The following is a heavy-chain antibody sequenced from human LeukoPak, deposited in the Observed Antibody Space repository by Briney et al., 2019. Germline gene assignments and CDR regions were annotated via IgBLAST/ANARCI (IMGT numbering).Heavy chain of an antibody. D-gene: IGHD4-17*01. CDR3: AKDLTTVTTQGDY. J-gene: IGHJ4*02. V-gene: IGHV3-7*01. CDR2: IKQDGSEK. Sequence: HPGGSLRLSCAASGFAFSSYWMSWVRQAPGKGLEWVANIKQDGSEKYYVDSVKGRFTISRDNAKNSLYLQMNSLRVEDTAVYYCAKDLTTVTTQGDYWGQGALVTVSS. CDR1: GFAFSSYW.